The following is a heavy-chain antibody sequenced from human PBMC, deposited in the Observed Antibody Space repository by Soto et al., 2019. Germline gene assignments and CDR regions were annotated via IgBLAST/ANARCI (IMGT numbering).Heavy chain of an antibody. CDR1: GRSIRSSY. J-gene: IGHJ6*02. CDR3: ARDRLVPAADFYYYYGMDV. D-gene: IGHD2-2*01. V-gene: IGHV4-59*01. Sequence: LSLTCTVSGRSIRSSYWSWIRQPPGKGLEWIGYISYIGSTYYNPSLKSRVTISVDTSTNQVSLKLSSVTAADTAVYYCARDRLVPAADFYYYYGMDVWGQGTSVTVSS. CDR2: ISYIGST.